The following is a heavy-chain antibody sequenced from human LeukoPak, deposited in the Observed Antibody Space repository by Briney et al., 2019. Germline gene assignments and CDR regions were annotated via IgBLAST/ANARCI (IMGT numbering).Heavy chain of an antibody. J-gene: IGHJ4*02. CDR3: ARDRYYYDSSGYNSDPLDC. Sequence: SQTLSLTCAISGDSVSSNSAAWNWIRQSPLRGLEWLGRTYYRSKWYNDYAVSVKSRITINPDTSKNQFSLQLNSVTPEDTAVYYCARDRYYYDSSGYNSDPLDCWGQGTLVTVSS. V-gene: IGHV6-1*01. D-gene: IGHD3-22*01. CDR1: GDSVSSNSAA. CDR2: TYYRSKWYN.